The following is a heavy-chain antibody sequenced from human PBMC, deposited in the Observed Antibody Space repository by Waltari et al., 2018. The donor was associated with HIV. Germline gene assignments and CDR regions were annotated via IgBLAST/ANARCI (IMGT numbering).Heavy chain of an antibody. V-gene: IGHV5-51*01. CDR3: ARRKGDYRTAFDI. J-gene: IGHJ3*02. D-gene: IGHD4-17*01. Sequence: EEKLVQSGAEVKEPGASLKISCKSFGNTFAGDWVGWVRQRPGKGLEWMGVIYPGDSDAVYSPSFQGRVIMSTDSSISTVYLQWSSLRASDTAMYYCARRKGDYRTAFDIWGQGTMVTASS. CDR1: GNTFAGDW. CDR2: IYPGDSDA.